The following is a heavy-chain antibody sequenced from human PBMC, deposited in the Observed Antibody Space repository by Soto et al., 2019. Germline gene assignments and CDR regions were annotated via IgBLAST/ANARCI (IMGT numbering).Heavy chain of an antibody. CDR1: GGSIRNYF. V-gene: IGHV4-4*07. Sequence: SETLSLTCTVSGGSIRNYFWTWIRQPAGKGLEWIGRIYSSGNTVYNASLKSRVTMSIDMSKNQFSLKLSSMTAADTAVYYCVRDVESPGISGSWGAFDIWGQGTVVTVSS. D-gene: IGHD1-20*01. J-gene: IGHJ3*02. CDR2: IYSSGNT. CDR3: VRDVESPGISGSWGAFDI.